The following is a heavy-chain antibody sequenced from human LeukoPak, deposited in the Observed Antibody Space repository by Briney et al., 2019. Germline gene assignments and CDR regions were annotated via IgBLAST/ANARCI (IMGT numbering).Heavy chain of an antibody. V-gene: IGHV3-23*01. CDR3: AKVSQKSYGPADS. Sequence: GSLRLSCAASGFTFSDYAMGWVRQAPGKGLEWVAGISGSGGTTYNGDSVVGRFTVSRDNPKNTLYLQMNSLRAEDSAIFYCAKVSQKSYGPADSWGQGTLVTVSS. D-gene: IGHD3-10*01. CDR2: ISGSGGTT. J-gene: IGHJ4*02. CDR1: GFTFSDYA.